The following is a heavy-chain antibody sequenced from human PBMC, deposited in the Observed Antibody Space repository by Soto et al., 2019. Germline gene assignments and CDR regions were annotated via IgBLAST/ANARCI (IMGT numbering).Heavy chain of an antibody. CDR3: ARVTKGYSSGYYHLDY. CDR2: IYHSGST. V-gene: IGHV4-4*02. J-gene: IGHJ4*02. CDR1: GGSISSSNW. Sequence: QVQLQESGPGLVKPSETLSLTCTVSGGSISSSNWWSWVRQPPGKGLEWIGEIYHSGSTNYNPSLKSRVTISVDKSKNQFSLKLSSVTAADTAVYYCARVTKGYSSGYYHLDYWGQGTLVTVSS. D-gene: IGHD3-22*01.